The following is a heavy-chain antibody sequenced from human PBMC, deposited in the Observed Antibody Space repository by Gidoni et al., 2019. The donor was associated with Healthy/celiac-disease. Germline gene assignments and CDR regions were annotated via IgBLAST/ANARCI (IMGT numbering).Heavy chain of an antibody. Sequence: QVQLQQWGAGLLKPSETLSLTCAVYGGSFSGYYWSWIHQPPGKGLEWIGEINHSGSTNYNPSLKSRVTISVDTSKNQFSLKLSSVTAADTAVYYCARAPYYYDSSGRGAFDIWGQGTMVTVSS. V-gene: IGHV4-34*01. CDR3: ARAPYYYDSSGRGAFDI. D-gene: IGHD3-22*01. J-gene: IGHJ3*02. CDR1: GGSFSGYY. CDR2: INHSGST.